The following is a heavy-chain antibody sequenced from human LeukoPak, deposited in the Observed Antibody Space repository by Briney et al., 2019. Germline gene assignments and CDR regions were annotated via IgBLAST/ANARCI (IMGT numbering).Heavy chain of an antibody. V-gene: IGHV4-59*12. CDR1: GGSISSYY. J-gene: IGHJ5*02. CDR3: ARDGDPGLHWFDP. D-gene: IGHD3-10*01. Sequence: PSETLSLTCTVSGGSISSYYWTWIRQPPGKGLEWIGYIYYSGSTYYNPSLKSRVTISVDTSKNQFSLKLSSVTAADTAVYYCARDGDPGLHWFDPWGQGTLVTVSS. CDR2: IYYSGST.